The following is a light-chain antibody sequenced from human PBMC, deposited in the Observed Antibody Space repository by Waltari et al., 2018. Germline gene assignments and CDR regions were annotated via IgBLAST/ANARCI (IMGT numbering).Light chain of an antibody. CDR2: VNSDGSH. Sequence: HLVLTQSPSASASLAPSFQLTCTLDSGHRPTIIAWHQRQPEKGPRYLMKVNSDGSHSKGDEIPDRFSGSSSSSGAERYLTISSVQSEDEADYYCQTGGHGTWVFGGGTKLTVL. CDR1: SGHRPTI. V-gene: IGLV4-69*01. J-gene: IGLJ3*02. CDR3: QTGGHGTWV.